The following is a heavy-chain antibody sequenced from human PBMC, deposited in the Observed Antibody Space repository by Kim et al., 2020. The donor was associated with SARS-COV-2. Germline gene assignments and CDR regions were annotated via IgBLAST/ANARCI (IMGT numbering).Heavy chain of an antibody. CDR3: ARDNFGPWDH. V-gene: IGHV3-74*01. D-gene: IGHD1-1*01. Sequence: GGSLRLSCTASGFSFRSYCMHWVRQAPGKGLEWVARISEDGSTTTHADAVKGRFSISRDTANNMLLLEMHSLRVEDTAFYYCARDNFGPWDHWGRGTLVTVSS. CDR1: GFSFRSYC. CDR2: ISEDGSTT. J-gene: IGHJ4*02.